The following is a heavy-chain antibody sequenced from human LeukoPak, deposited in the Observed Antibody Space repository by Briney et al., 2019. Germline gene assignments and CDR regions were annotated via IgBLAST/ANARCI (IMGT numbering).Heavy chain of an antibody. V-gene: IGHV3-21*01. D-gene: IGHD4-17*01. CDR2: ISSSSSYI. J-gene: IGHJ4*02. CDR3: ARVRDYGDYDY. Sequence: VSSISSSSSYIYYADSVKGRFTISRDNAKNSLYLQMSSLRAEDTAVYYCARVRDYGDYDYWGQGTLVTVSS.